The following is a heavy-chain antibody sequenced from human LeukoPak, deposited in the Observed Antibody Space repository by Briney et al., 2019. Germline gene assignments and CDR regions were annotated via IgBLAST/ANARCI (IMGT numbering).Heavy chain of an antibody. D-gene: IGHD5-18*01. V-gene: IGHV1-2*02. Sequence: ASVKVSCKASGYTFTGCYMHWVRQAPGQGLEWMGWINPNSGGTNYAQKFQGRVTMTRDTSISTAYMELSRLRSDDTAVYYCARNRYSYGIVFDYWGQGTLVTVSS. CDR1: GYTFTGCY. J-gene: IGHJ4*02. CDR2: INPNSGGT. CDR3: ARNRYSYGIVFDY.